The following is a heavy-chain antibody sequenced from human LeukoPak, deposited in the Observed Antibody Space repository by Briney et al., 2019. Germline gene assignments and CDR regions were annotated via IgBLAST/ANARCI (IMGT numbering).Heavy chain of an antibody. CDR1: GFTFSTYW. D-gene: IGHD6-19*01. V-gene: IGHV3-7*01. J-gene: IGHJ4*02. Sequence: GGSLRLSCAASGFTFSTYWMSWVRQAPGKGLEWVANIKQDGSEKYYVDSVKGRFTISRDNAKNSLYLQMNSLRAEDTAVYYCARDIVVAGMEYFDYWGQGTLVTVSS. CDR3: ARDIVVAGMEYFDY. CDR2: IKQDGSEK.